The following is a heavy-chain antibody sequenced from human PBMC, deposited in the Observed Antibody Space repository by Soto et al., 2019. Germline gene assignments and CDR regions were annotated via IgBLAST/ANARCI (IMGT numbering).Heavy chain of an antibody. CDR3: VRESAPSGPNWFDF. CDR2: IYHRACT. CDR1: GGSITSGRSS. V-gene: IGHV4-30-2*01. Sequence: SETLSLTCSVSGGSITSGRSSWNWIRQPPGKGLEWIASIYHRACTYNNPSIKSRVSISVDRSKNQFSLKLSSVTAADTAVYYCVRESAPSGPNWFDFWGQGTPVTVSS. J-gene: IGHJ5*01. D-gene: IGHD6-13*01.